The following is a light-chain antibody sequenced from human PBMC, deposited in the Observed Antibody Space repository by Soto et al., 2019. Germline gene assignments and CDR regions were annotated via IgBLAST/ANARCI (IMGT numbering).Light chain of an antibody. CDR1: SSDFFGYNY. V-gene: IGLV2-14*03. CDR3: SSYTSSSTISTYV. Sequence: QSVLTHRASVSGSPGQSSTSSYTGTSSDFFGYNYVSWYQHHPGKAPKLMIYDVSNRPSGVPNRFSGSKSGNTASLIISGLQAEDEADYYCSSYTSSSTISTYVFGTGTKVSFL. CDR2: DVS. J-gene: IGLJ1*01.